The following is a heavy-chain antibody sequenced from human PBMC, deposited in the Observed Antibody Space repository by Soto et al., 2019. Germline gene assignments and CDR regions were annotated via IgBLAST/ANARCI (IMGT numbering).Heavy chain of an antibody. V-gene: IGHV1-46*03. J-gene: IGHJ4*02. Sequence: ASVKVSCNASGYIFTSYYIHWVRQAPGQGLEWMGWINPFDGSRMFAQSFQGRVTMTRDTSTSTVYMEVSSLRSEDTAVYYCSRVDPGETSPFDHWGQGTLVTVSS. CDR1: GYIFTSYY. CDR3: SRVDPGETSPFDH. D-gene: IGHD3-10*01. CDR2: INPFDGSR.